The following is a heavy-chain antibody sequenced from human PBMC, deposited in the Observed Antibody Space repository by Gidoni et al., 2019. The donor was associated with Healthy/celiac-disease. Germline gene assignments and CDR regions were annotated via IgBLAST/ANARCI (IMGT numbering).Heavy chain of an antibody. Sequence: QVQLVEPGGGVVQPGRSLSPSCSASGFTFSSYGMPWVRQAPGKGLEWVAVISYDGSNKYYADSVKGRFTISRDNSKNMLYLQMNSLRAEDTAVYYCAKGDSDYYDSSGYWGGAFDIWGQGTMVTVSS. J-gene: IGHJ3*02. CDR1: GFTFSSYG. CDR2: ISYDGSNK. D-gene: IGHD3-22*01. V-gene: IGHV3-30*18. CDR3: AKGDSDYYDSSGYWGGAFDI.